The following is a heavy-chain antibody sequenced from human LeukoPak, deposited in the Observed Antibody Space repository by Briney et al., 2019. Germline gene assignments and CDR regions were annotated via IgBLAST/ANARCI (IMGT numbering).Heavy chain of an antibody. J-gene: IGHJ4*02. D-gene: IGHD3-3*01. CDR2: ISGSGGST. V-gene: IGHV3-23*01. CDR1: GFTFSSYA. Sequence: GGSLRLSCAASGFTFSSYAMSWVRQAPGKGLEWVSAISGSGGSTYYADSVKGRFTISRDNSKNTLYLQMNSLRAEDMAVYYCAKDGGLLRFLEWSWFDYWGQGTLVTVSS. CDR3: AKDGGLLRFLEWSWFDY.